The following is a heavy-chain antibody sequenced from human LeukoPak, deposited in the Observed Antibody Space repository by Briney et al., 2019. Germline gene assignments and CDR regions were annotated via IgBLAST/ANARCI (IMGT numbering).Heavy chain of an antibody. D-gene: IGHD5-12*01. CDR2: IIPILGSA. CDR3: ARVGDDIVAGGSWFDP. Sequence: SVKVSCKASGGTFSSYAISWVRQAPGQGLEWMGGIIPILGSANYAQNFQGRVTITADESTTTAYMELSSLRSEDTAVYYCARVGDDIVAGGSWFDPWGQGTLVTVSS. V-gene: IGHV1-69*13. CDR1: GGTFSSYA. J-gene: IGHJ5*02.